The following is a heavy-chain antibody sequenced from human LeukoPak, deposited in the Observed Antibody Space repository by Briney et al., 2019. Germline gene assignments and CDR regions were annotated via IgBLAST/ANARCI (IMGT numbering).Heavy chain of an antibody. CDR2: IYSGGST. J-gene: IGHJ4*02. V-gene: IGHV3-66*01. CDR3: AREDELGLDY. D-gene: IGHD7-27*01. Sequence: GGSLRLSGAASGFTVSSNYMSWVRKAPGKGLEWVSVIYSGGSTYYADSVKGRFTISRDNSKNTLYLQMNSLRAEDTAVYYCAREDELGLDYWGQGTLVTVSS. CDR1: GFTVSSNY.